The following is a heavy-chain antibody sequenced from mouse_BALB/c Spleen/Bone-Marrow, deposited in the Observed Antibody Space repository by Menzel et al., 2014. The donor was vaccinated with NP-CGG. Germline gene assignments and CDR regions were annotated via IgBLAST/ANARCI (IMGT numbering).Heavy chain of an antibody. CDR1: GYTFTSYW. J-gene: IGHJ3*01. D-gene: IGHD2-2*01. CDR3: ARSSGYDGFAY. V-gene: IGHV1-7*01. Sequence: VQLQQSGAELAKPGASVKMSCKASGYTFTSYWMHWVKQRPGQGLEWIGYINPSTGYTEYNQKFKDKATLTADKSSSTAYMQLSSLTSEDSAVYHCARSSGYDGFAYWGQGTLVTVSA. CDR2: INPSTGYT.